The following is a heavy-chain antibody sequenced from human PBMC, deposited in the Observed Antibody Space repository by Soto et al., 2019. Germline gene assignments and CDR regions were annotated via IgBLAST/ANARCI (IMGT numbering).Heavy chain of an antibody. CDR1: GSTFTSYY. CDR3: ARGGVVVPAAIGY. J-gene: IGHJ4*02. Sequence: ASLKVSCNSSGSTFTSYYMHCGRHSPGQGLELIGIINPSGGSTSYAQKFQGRVTMTRDASTSTVYMELSSLRSEDTAVYYCARGGVVVPAAIGYWGQGTLVTVSS. D-gene: IGHD2-2*01. V-gene: IGHV1-46*03. CDR2: INPSGGST.